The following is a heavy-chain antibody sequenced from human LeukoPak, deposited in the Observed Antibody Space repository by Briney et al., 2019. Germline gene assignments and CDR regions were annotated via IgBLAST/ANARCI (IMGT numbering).Heavy chain of an antibody. CDR1: GYTFTSYG. Sequence: GASVKVSCKASGYTFTSYGISWVRQAPGQGLEWMGWISAYNSNTNYAQKLQGRVTMTTDTSTSTAYTELRSLRSDGTAVYYCARGDTIWSGYYGHDYWGQGTLVTVSS. D-gene: IGHD3-3*01. CDR2: ISAYNSNT. J-gene: IGHJ4*02. CDR3: ARGDTIWSGYYGHDY. V-gene: IGHV1-18*01.